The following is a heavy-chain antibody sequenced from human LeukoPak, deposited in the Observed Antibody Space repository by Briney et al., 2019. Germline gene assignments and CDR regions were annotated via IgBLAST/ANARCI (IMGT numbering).Heavy chain of an antibody. Sequence: ASVKVSCKASGYTFTSYGISWVRQAPGQGLEWMGWTSAYNGNTNYAQKLQGRVTMTTDTSTSTAYMELRSLRSDDTAVYYCARSDYYDSSGYYLSLDYWGQGTLVTVSS. CDR1: GYTFTSYG. J-gene: IGHJ4*02. D-gene: IGHD3-22*01. CDR2: TSAYNGNT. CDR3: ARSDYYDSSGYYLSLDY. V-gene: IGHV1-18*01.